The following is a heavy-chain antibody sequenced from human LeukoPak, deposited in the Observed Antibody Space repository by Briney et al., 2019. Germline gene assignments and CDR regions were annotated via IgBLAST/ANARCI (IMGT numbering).Heavy chain of an antibody. CDR1: GGSISSRSYY. J-gene: IGHJ4*02. Sequence: SETLSLTCTVAGGSISSRSYYWGWIRQPPGKGLEWIGSIYYSGSAYYNPSLKSRVTMSVDRSKNHFSLKLSSVTAADTAVYYCARYRRDGYSSYYFDYWGQGTLVTVSS. D-gene: IGHD5-24*01. CDR3: ARYRRDGYSSYYFDY. V-gene: IGHV4-39*07. CDR2: IYYSGSA.